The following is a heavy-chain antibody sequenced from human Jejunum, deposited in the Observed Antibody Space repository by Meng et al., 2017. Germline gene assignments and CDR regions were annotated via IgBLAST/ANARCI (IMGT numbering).Heavy chain of an antibody. Sequence: SETLSLTCTVSGGSLTSYYWNWIRRPPGKELEWVGYMFYSGSTSYNPSLRSRLTISLDTSKNQFSLKLNSVTAADTAVYYCARDSDYGGNSLNWFDPWGQGTLVTVSS. V-gene: IGHV4-59*01. CDR3: ARDSDYGGNSLNWFDP. D-gene: IGHD4-23*01. CDR2: MFYSGST. J-gene: IGHJ5*02. CDR1: GGSLTSYY.